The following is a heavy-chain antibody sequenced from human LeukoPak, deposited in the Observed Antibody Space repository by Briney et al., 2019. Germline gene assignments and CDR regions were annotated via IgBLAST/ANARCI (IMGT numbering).Heavy chain of an antibody. D-gene: IGHD6-13*01. Sequence: GGSLRLSCAASGFTFSSYWMSWVRQAPGKGLEWVANIKQDGSEKYYVDSVKGRFTISRDNAKNSLYLQMNSLRAEDTAVYYCAKDRERQQYRSPLDYWGQGTLVTVSS. CDR2: IKQDGSEK. V-gene: IGHV3-7*01. CDR3: AKDRERQQYRSPLDY. CDR1: GFTFSSYW. J-gene: IGHJ4*02.